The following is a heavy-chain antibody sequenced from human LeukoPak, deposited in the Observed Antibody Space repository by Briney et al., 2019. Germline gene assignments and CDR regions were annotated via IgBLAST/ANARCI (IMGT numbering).Heavy chain of an antibody. Sequence: PSETLSLTCTVSGGSVSSGSYYWSWIRQPPGKGLEWIGYIYYSGSTNYNPSLKSRVTISVDTSKNQFSLKLSSVTAADTAVYYCAGITMVRGVILFDYWGQGTLVTVSS. D-gene: IGHD3-10*01. CDR2: IYYSGST. J-gene: IGHJ4*02. CDR3: AGITMVRGVILFDY. V-gene: IGHV4-61*01. CDR1: GGSVSSGSYY.